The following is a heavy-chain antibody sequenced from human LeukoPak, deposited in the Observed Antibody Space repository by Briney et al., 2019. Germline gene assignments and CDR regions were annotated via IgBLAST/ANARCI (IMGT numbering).Heavy chain of an antibody. J-gene: IGHJ6*03. Sequence: GGSLRLSCAASGFTFSSYAMHWVRRAPGKGLEWVAVISYDGPNKNYADSVKGRFTISRDNSKNTLYLQMNSLRAEDTAIYYCAKNGDQGAYCTGGTCYPYFYYYMDVWGKGTTVTI. CDR3: AKNGDQGAYCTGGTCYPYFYYYMDV. CDR1: GFTFSSYA. CDR2: ISYDGPNK. D-gene: IGHD2-15*01. V-gene: IGHV3-30*04.